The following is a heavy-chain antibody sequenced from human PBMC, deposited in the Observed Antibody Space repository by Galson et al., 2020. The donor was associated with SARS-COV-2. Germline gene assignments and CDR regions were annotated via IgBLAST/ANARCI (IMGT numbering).Heavy chain of an antibody. J-gene: IGHJ4*02. V-gene: IGHV3-33*01. D-gene: IGHD6-19*01. CDR2: IFFDGSDK. CDR3: ARDGQTSSGWAFDY. CDR1: GFTFSSHA. Sequence: GGSLRLSCAASGFTFSSHAMHWVRQAPGKGLEWVAQIFFDGSDKYYGDSVKGRFTISRDNSKNTVYLQMNNLRADDTAVYYCARDGQTSSGWAFDYWGQGTLVTVSS.